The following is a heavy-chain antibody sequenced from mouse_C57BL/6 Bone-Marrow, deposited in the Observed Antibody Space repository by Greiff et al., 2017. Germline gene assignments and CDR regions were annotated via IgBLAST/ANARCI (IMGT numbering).Heavy chain of an antibody. CDR3: ARSSYGYFDV. Sequence: EVKLQESGGGLVQPGGSLSLSCAASGFTFTDYYMSWVRQPPGKALEWLGFIRNKANGYTTEYSASVKGRFTISRDNSQSILYLQMNALRAEDSATYYCARSSYGYFDVWGTGTTVTVSS. CDR2: IRNKANGYTT. V-gene: IGHV7-3*01. J-gene: IGHJ1*03. D-gene: IGHD1-1*01. CDR1: GFTFTDYY.